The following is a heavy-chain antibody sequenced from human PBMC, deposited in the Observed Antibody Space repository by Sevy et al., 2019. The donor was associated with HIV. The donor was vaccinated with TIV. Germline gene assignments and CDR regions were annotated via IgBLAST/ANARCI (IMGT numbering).Heavy chain of an antibody. CDR3: AGLVVVAALPID. CDR1: GFTFSSYA. D-gene: IGHD2-15*01. J-gene: IGHJ4*02. Sequence: GGSLRLSCAASGFTFSSYAMHWVRQAPGKGLEWVAVISYDGSNKYYAGSVKGRFTISRDNSKNTLYLQMNSLRAEDTAVYYCAGLVVVAALPIDWGQGTLVTVSS. CDR2: ISYDGSNK. V-gene: IGHV3-30-3*01.